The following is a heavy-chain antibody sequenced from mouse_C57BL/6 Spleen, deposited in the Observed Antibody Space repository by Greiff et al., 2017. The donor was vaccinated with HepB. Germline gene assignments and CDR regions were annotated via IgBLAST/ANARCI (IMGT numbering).Heavy chain of an antibody. D-gene: IGHD2-4*01. Sequence: QVQLQQSGAELVRPGASVTLSCKASGYTFTDYEMHWVKQTPVHGLEWIGAIDPETGGTAYNQKFKGKAILTADKSSSTAYMELRSLTSEDSAVYYCTRNYDYDVGFAYWGQGTLVTVSA. CDR1: GYTFTDYE. CDR2: IDPETGGT. J-gene: IGHJ3*01. CDR3: TRNYDYDVGFAY. V-gene: IGHV1-15*01.